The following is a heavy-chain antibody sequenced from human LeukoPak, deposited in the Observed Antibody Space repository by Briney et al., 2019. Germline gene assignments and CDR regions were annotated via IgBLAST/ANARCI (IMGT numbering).Heavy chain of an antibody. CDR3: ARESMVRGVNNWFDP. D-gene: IGHD3-10*01. Sequence: SVTVSCKASGGTFSSYAISWVRQAPGQGLEWMGGIIPIFGTANYAQKFQGRVTITADESTSTAYMELSSLRSEDTAVYYCARESMVRGVNNWFDPWGQGTLVTVSS. CDR2: IIPIFGTA. J-gene: IGHJ5*02. CDR1: GGTFSSYA. V-gene: IGHV1-69*13.